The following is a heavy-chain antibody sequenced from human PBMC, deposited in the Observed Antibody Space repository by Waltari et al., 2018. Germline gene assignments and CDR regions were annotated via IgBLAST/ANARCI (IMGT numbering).Heavy chain of an antibody. D-gene: IGHD1-1*01. CDR3: ARGASGIGTDLDH. V-gene: IGHV5-51*01. CDR2: IYPSDSDT. J-gene: IGHJ4*02. Sequence: EVQLVQSGAEVKKPGESLKISCKGSGYNFPSSWIAWVRQMPGKGLEWVGMIYPSDSDTRYSQSFQGQVTISADKSISTAHLQWSSLKASDNAMYYCARGASGIGTDLDHWGQGTLVTVSS. CDR1: GYNFPSSW.